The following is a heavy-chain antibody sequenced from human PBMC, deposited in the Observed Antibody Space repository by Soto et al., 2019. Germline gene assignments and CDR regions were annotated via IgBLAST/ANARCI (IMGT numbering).Heavy chain of an antibody. V-gene: IGHV4-31*03. CDR3: ARTKTSSTSFHVDY. D-gene: IGHD2-2*01. J-gene: IGHJ4*02. Sequence: QVQLQESGPGLVKPSQTLSLTCTVSGGSISSGDYYWTWIRQHPGKGLEWIGYIYYSGSTKHNPALKSRITISVDTSKNQFSLKLNSVTAADTAVYSCARTKTSSTSFHVDYWGQGTQVTVSS. CDR1: GGSISSGDYY. CDR2: IYYSGST.